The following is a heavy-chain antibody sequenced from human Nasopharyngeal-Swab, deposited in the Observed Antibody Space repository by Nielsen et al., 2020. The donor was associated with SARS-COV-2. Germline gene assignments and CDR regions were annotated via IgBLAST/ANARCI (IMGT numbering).Heavy chain of an antibody. Sequence: PGGSLRLSCAASGFTFDDYAMHWVRQAPGKGPEWVSGISWNSGSIGYADSVKGRFTISRDNAKNSLYLQMNSLRAEDTALYYCAKDISYHHQHYMDVWGKGTTVTVSS. CDR3: AKDISYHHQHYMDV. D-gene: IGHD2-2*01. J-gene: IGHJ6*03. CDR2: ISWNSGSI. CDR1: GFTFDDYA. V-gene: IGHV3-9*01.